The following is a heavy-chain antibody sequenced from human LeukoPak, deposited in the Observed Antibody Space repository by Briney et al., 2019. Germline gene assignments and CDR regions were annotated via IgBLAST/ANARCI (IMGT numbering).Heavy chain of an antibody. Sequence: GGSLRLSCAASGFTFSSYGMHWVRQAPGRGLEWVAVISYDGSNKYYADSVKGRFTISRDNSKNTLCLQMNSLRAEDTAVYYCANGHMIGGYCSSTSCPTAFDIWGQGTMVTVSS. D-gene: IGHD2-2*01. J-gene: IGHJ3*02. V-gene: IGHV3-30*18. CDR1: GFTFSSYG. CDR2: ISYDGSNK. CDR3: ANGHMIGGYCSSTSCPTAFDI.